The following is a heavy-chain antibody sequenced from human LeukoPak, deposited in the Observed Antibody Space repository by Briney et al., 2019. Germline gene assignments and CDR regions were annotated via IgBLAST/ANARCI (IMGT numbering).Heavy chain of an antibody. CDR3: ARLKRRGTYYYDSSGYSYFDY. Sequence: SETLSLTCAVYGGSFSGYYWSWIRQSPGKGLEWIGEINHSGSTNYNPSLKSRVTISVDTSKNQFSLKLSSVTAADTAVYCCARLKRRGTYYYDSSGYSYFDYWGQGTLVTVSS. CDR2: INHSGST. V-gene: IGHV4-34*01. D-gene: IGHD3-22*01. J-gene: IGHJ4*02. CDR1: GGSFSGYY.